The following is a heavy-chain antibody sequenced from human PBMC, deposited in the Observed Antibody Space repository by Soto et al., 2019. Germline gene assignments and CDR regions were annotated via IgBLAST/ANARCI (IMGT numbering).Heavy chain of an antibody. CDR3: ARGVITFGGVITDAFDI. D-gene: IGHD3-16*01. CDR1: GGSFSSGDYY. CDR2: IYYSGST. V-gene: IGHV4-30-4*01. Sequence: QVQLQESGPGLVKPSQTLSLTCTVSGGSFSSGDYYWSWIRQPPGKGLEWIGYIYYSGSTYYNPSLKSRVTISVDTSKNQFSLKLSSVTAADTAVYYCARGVITFGGVITDAFDIWGQGTMVTVSS. J-gene: IGHJ3*02.